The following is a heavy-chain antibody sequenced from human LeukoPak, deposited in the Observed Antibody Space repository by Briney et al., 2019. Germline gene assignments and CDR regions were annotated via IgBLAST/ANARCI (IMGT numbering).Heavy chain of an antibody. Sequence: SETLSLTCTVSGGSISSGGYYWSWIRQHPGKGLEWIGYIYYSGSTYYNPSLKSRATISVDTSKNQFSLKLSSVTAADTAVYYCARVVPTHSRYYDFWSGYYTYYFDYWGQGTLVTVSS. V-gene: IGHV4-31*03. J-gene: IGHJ4*02. D-gene: IGHD3-3*01. CDR1: GGSISSGGYY. CDR2: IYYSGST. CDR3: ARVVPTHSRYYDFWSGYYTYYFDY.